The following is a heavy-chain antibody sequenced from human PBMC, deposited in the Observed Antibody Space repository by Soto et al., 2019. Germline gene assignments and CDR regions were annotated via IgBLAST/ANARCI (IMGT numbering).Heavy chain of an antibody. J-gene: IGHJ4*02. D-gene: IGHD2-21*02. Sequence: SETLSLTCTVSGGSISSYYWSWIRQPPGEGLEWIGYIFYSGSTNYNPSLKSRVTISLDTSKNQFSLKLSSVTAADTAVYYCARGGGIVVVTAPYDHWGQGTLVTVSS. V-gene: IGHV4-59*08. CDR2: IFYSGST. CDR3: ARGGGIVVVTAPYDH. CDR1: GGSISSYY.